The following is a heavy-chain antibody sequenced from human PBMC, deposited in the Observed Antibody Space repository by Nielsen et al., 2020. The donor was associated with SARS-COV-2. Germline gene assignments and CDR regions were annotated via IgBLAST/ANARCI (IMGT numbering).Heavy chain of an antibody. J-gene: IGHJ2*01. V-gene: IGHV5-51*01. Sequence: GESLKISCKGSGYSFSTYWIGWVRQMPGKGLEWMAFIYPGDSDTRYSPPFQGQVTISADKSISTAYLQWSSLKASDTAMYYCARRTRGPTSWYFDLWGRGTLVTVSS. CDR2: IYPGDSDT. CDR3: ARRTRGPTSWYFDL. CDR1: GYSFSTYW. D-gene: IGHD2-2*01.